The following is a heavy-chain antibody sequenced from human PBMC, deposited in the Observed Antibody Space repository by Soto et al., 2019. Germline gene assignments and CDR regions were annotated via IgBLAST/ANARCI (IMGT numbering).Heavy chain of an antibody. Sequence: EVQLVESGGGLVKPGGSLRLSCAASGFTFSNAWMSWVRKAPGKGLEWVGRIKSKTDGGTTDYAAPVKGGFTISRDDSKNTLYLQMNSLKTEDTAVYYCATDQGQWLDYYYGMDVWGQGTTVTVSS. D-gene: IGHD6-19*01. V-gene: IGHV3-15*01. CDR3: ATDQGQWLDYYYGMDV. CDR1: GFTFSNAW. J-gene: IGHJ6*02. CDR2: IKSKTDGGTT.